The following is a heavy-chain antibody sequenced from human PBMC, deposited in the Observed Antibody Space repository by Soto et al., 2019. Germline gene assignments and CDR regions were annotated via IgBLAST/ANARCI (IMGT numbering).Heavy chain of an antibody. CDR3: ARDTLPTDFGLGWDV. V-gene: IGHV3-11*01. Sequence: QVQLVESGGGLGKPGGSLRLSCAASNFIFSDYYLSWIRQAPGKGLEWVSYISNSGTTVYYADSVKGRFTISRDNAKKSLYLQMNSLRAEDTAVYYCARDTLPTDFGLGWDVWGQGTTVTVSS. CDR2: ISNSGTTV. D-gene: IGHD4-17*01. CDR1: NFIFSDYY. J-gene: IGHJ6*02.